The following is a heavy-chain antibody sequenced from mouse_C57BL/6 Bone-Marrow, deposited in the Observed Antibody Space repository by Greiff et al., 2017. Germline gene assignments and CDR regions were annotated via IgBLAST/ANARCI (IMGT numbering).Heavy chain of an antibody. Sequence: QVQLQQPGAELVKPGASVKLSCKASGYTFTSYWMHWVKQRPGQGLEWIGMLHPNSGSTNYNEKFKSKATLTVDKSSSTAYMQLSSLTSEDSAVYYWTRCDGYSAWFACWGKGTLVTVAA. CDR2: LHPNSGST. CDR3: TRCDGYSAWFAC. CDR1: GYTFTSYW. J-gene: IGHJ3*01. V-gene: IGHV1-64*01. D-gene: IGHD2-3*01.